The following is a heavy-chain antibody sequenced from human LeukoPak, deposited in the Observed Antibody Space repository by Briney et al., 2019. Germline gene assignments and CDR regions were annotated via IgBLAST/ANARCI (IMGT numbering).Heavy chain of an antibody. CDR1: GFTLSSYW. V-gene: IGHV3-7*04. J-gene: IGHJ4*02. Sequence: GGSLRLSCAASGFTLSSYWMSWVRQAPGKGLEWVANIKQDGGEKYYVDSVKGRFTISRDNAKKSLYLQMNSLRHEDTAVYYCAGRGDGNLYYFDHWGQGTLVTASS. CDR2: IKQDGGEK. D-gene: IGHD5-24*01. CDR3: AGRGDGNLYYFDH.